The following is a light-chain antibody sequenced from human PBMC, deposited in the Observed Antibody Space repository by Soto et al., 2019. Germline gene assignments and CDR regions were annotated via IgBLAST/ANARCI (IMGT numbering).Light chain of an antibody. J-gene: IGKJ4*01. CDR2: GAS. V-gene: IGKV3-20*01. Sequence: EIVFTQSPGTLSLSPGERATLSCRASQSLSSSYLAWHQQKPGQAPRLLIYGASSRATGIPDRFSGSGSGTDFTLTISRLEPEDFAVYYCQQYGSSRPLTFGGGTKVDIK. CDR1: QSLSSSY. CDR3: QQYGSSRPLT.